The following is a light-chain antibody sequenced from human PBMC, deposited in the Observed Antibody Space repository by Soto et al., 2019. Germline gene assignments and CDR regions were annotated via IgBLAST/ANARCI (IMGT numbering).Light chain of an antibody. Sequence: EIVMTQSPATLSVSPGERATLSCRASQSVGSFLTWYQQKPGQAPRLLIYGASTRATGIPGRFRGSGSGTEFTLTISSLQSEDFAVYFCQQYNNWPRTFGQGTKVEIK. V-gene: IGKV3-15*01. J-gene: IGKJ1*01. CDR3: QQYNNWPRT. CDR1: QSVGSF. CDR2: GAS.